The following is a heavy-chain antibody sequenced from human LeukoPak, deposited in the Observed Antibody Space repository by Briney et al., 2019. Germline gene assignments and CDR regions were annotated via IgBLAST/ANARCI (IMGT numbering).Heavy chain of an antibody. CDR2: IYYSGST. CDR3: ARVPDFWSGWGAYAFDI. Sequence: SETLSLTCAVSGGSISSYYRNWIRQPPGKGLEWIGYIYYSGSTNYNPSLKSRVTISVDTSKNQFSLKLSSVTAADTAVYYCARVPDFWSGWGAYAFDIWGQGTMVTVSS. D-gene: IGHD3-3*01. CDR1: GGSISSYY. V-gene: IGHV4-59*01. J-gene: IGHJ3*02.